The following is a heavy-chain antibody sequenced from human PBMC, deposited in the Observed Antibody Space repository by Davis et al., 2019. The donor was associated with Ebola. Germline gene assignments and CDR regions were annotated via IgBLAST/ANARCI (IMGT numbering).Heavy chain of an antibody. CDR3: ARAIGQQLVIREYYYYGMVV. Sequence: GESLKISCASSGFTFSSYSMNCVRQAPGTGLEWVSSISSSSSYIYYADSVKGRFTISRDNAKNSLYLQMNSLRAEDTAVYYCARAIGQQLVIREYYYYGMVVWGQGTTVSVSS. V-gene: IGHV3-21*01. J-gene: IGHJ6*02. CDR1: GFTFSSYS. D-gene: IGHD6-13*01. CDR2: ISSSSSYI.